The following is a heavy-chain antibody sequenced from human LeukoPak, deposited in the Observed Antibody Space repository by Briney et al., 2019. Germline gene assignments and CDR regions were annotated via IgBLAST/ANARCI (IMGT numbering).Heavy chain of an antibody. CDR2: INPSGGST. CDR3: ARGWTGYRLNLIGFQR. J-gene: IGHJ1*01. D-gene: IGHD3/OR15-3a*01. V-gene: IGHV1-46*01. CDR1: GYTFTSYY. Sequence: ASVKVSCKASGYTFTSYYMHWVRQAPGQGLEWMGIINPSGGSTSYAQKFQGRVTMTRDTSTSTVYMELSSLRSEDTAVYYCARGWTGYRLNLIGFQRWGQGTLVTVSS.